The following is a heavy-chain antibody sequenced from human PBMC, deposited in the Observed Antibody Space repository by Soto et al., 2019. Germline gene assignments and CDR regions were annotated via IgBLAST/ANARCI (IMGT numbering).Heavy chain of an antibody. V-gene: IGHV4-34*01. CDR3: AREGLVGATKFDY. Sequence: SETLSLTCAVYGGSFSGYYWSWIRQPPGKGLEWIGEINHSGSTNYNPSLKSRVTISVDTSKNQFSLKLSSVTAADTAVYYCAREGLVGATKFDYWGKGTLVTVSS. J-gene: IGHJ4*02. CDR2: INHSGST. CDR1: GGSFSGYY. D-gene: IGHD1-26*01.